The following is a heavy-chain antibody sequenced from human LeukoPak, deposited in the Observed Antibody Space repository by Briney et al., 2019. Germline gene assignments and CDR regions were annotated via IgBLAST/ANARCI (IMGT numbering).Heavy chain of an antibody. J-gene: IGHJ3*02. V-gene: IGHV4-39*07. Sequence: PSETLSLTCTVSGGSISSSNYYWGWIRQPPGKGLEWIGSIYYSGSIYYNPSLKSRDTISVDTSKNQFSLKLSSVTAADTAVYYCARGQLRFLIWGQGTMVTVSS. CDR1: GGSISSSNYY. D-gene: IGHD3-3*01. CDR2: IYYSGSI. CDR3: ARGQLRFLI.